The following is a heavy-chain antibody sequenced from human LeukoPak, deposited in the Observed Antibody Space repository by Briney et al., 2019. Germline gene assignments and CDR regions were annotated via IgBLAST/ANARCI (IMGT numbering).Heavy chain of an antibody. J-gene: IGHJ5*02. CDR2: INTDGSST. CDR1: GFIFSSYW. CDR3: AREGRFFDWFLDGGWFDP. D-gene: IGHD3-9*01. Sequence: GGSLRLSCAASGFIFSSYWMHWVRHAPGKGLVWVSRINTDGSSTSYADSVKGRFTISRDNAKNTLYLQMNSLRAEDTAVYYCAREGRFFDWFLDGGWFDPWGQGTLVTVSS. V-gene: IGHV3-74*01.